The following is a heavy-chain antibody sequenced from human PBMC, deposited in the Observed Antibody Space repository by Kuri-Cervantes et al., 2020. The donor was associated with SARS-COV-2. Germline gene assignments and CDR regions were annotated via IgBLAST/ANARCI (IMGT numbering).Heavy chain of an antibody. Sequence: SETLSLTCAVYGGSFGGYYWSWIRQPPGKGLEWIGEINHSGSTNYNPSLKSRVTISVDTSKNQFSLKLSSVTAADTAVYYCARDDYVWGSDFDYWGQGTLVTVSS. V-gene: IGHV4-34*01. CDR1: GGSFGGYY. CDR2: INHSGST. J-gene: IGHJ4*02. D-gene: IGHD3-16*01. CDR3: ARDDYVWGSDFDY.